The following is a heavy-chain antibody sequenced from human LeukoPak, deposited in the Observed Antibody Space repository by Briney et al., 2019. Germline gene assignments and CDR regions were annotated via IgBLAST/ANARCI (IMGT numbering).Heavy chain of an antibody. CDR3: ASGLWYYDSSDYAVGVYFDS. Sequence: PGGSLRLSWAASGFTFRTYSINWVSQAPGGGREWVAYINTESTTIRYADSVKGRFSISRDNANTSLYLQMNSLRGEDTAVYYCASGLWYYDSSDYAVGVYFDSWGQGTLVTVSS. D-gene: IGHD3-22*01. CDR1: GFTFRTYS. V-gene: IGHV3-48*01. CDR2: INTESTTI. J-gene: IGHJ4*02.